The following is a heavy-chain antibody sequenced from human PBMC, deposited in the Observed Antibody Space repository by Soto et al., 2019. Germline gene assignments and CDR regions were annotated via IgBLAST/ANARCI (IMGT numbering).Heavy chain of an antibody. CDR3: AKANIVLMVYALSY. V-gene: IGHV3-23*01. D-gene: IGHD2-8*01. J-gene: IGHJ4*02. Sequence: PGGSLRLSCAASGFTFSSYAMSWVRQAPGKGLEWVSAISGSGGSTYYADSVKGRFTISRDNSKNTLYLQMNSLRAEDTAVYYCAKANIVLMVYALSYWGQGTLVTVSS. CDR1: GFTFSSYA. CDR2: ISGSGGST.